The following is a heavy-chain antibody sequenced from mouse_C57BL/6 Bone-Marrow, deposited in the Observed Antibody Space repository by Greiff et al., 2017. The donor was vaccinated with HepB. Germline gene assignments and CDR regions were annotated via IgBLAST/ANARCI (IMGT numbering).Heavy chain of an antibody. V-gene: IGHV1-26*01. Sequence: EVQLQQSGPELVKPGASVKISCKASGYTFTDYYMNWVKQSHGKSLEWIGDINPNNGGTSYNQKFKGKATLTVDKSSSTAYMELRSLTSEDSAVYYCARVGPDGYSYAMDYWGQGTSVTVSS. J-gene: IGHJ4*01. CDR1: GYTFTDYY. CDR3: ARVGPDGYSYAMDY. CDR2: INPNNGGT. D-gene: IGHD2-3*01.